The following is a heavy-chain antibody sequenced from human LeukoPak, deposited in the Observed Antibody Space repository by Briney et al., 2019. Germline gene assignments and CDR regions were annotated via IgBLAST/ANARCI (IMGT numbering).Heavy chain of an antibody. Sequence: SETLSLTCTVSGGSVSSGTYFWTWVRQPPGKGLEWIGHIHYSVTTNYNPSFKSRVTMSLDTSKNQFSLKLTSVTAADTAIYFCARWGTYWGQGILVTVSS. V-gene: IGHV4-61*01. CDR1: GGSVSSGTYF. CDR3: ARWGTY. CDR2: IHYSVTT. J-gene: IGHJ4*02. D-gene: IGHD7-27*01.